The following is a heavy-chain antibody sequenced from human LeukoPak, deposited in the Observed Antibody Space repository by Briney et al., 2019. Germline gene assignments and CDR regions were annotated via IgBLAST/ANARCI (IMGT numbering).Heavy chain of an antibody. V-gene: IGHV4-38-2*01. CDR2: IYYSGRT. J-gene: IGHJ4*02. D-gene: IGHD6-6*01. CDR3: ARIEYSSSCDY. Sequence: PGGSLRLSCAASGFTFSNAWMSWVRQAPGKGLEWIGSIYYSGRTYYNPSLKSRVTISVDTSKNHFSLKLSSVTAADTAVYYCARIEYSSSCDYWGQGTLVTVSS. CDR1: GFTFSNAW.